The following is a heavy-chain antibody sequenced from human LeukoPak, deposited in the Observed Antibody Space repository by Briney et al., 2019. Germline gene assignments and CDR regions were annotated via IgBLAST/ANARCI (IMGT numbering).Heavy chain of an antibody. D-gene: IGHD5-18*01. J-gene: IGHJ5*02. CDR3: ASKDRGYNYGYSS. Sequence: GGSLRLSCAASGFTFSSYSMNWVRQAPGKGLEWVSYISSSSSNRYYADSVKGRFTISRDNAKNSLYLQMSSLRAEDTAVYYCASKDRGYNYGYSSWGQGTLVTVSS. CDR1: GFTFSSYS. CDR2: ISSSSSNR. V-gene: IGHV3-48*04.